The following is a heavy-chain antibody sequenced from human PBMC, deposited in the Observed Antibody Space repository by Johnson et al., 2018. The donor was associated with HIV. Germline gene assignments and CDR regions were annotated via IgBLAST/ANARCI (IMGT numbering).Heavy chain of an antibody. J-gene: IGHJ3*02. CDR3: ARLERLGGLSRVLDM. D-gene: IGHD6-19*01. CDR2: IYSGGST. Sequence: VQLVESGGGLIQPGGSLRLSCAASGFTVSSNYMSWVRQAPGKGLEWVSVIYSGGSTYYADSVKGRFNISRDNSKNTLYLQMNYLRVEDTAVYYCARLERLGGLSRVLDMWGQGTMVTVSS. V-gene: IGHV3-53*01. CDR1: GFTVSSNY.